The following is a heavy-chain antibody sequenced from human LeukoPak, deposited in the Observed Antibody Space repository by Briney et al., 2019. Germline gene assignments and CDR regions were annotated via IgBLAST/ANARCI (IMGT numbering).Heavy chain of an antibody. CDR2: MNPNSGNT. CDR1: GYTFTSYD. Sequence: ASVTVSCTASGYTFTSYDINWVRQATGQGLEWMGWMNPNSGNTGYAQKFQGRVTMTRNTSISTAYMELSSLRSEDTAVYYCARDRGERAFDIWGQGTMVTVSS. D-gene: IGHD7-27*01. CDR3: ARDRGERAFDI. V-gene: IGHV1-8*01. J-gene: IGHJ3*02.